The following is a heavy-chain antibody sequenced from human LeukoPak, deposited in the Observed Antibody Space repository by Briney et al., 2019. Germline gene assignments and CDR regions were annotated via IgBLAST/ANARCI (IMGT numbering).Heavy chain of an antibody. CDR1: GGSSGGYY. D-gene: IGHD3-22*01. V-gene: IGHV4-34*01. CDR3: ARVRWLAYYYYGMDV. J-gene: IGHJ6*02. CDR2: INHSGST. Sequence: SETLSLTCAVYGGSSGGYYWGWIGQPPGKGREWIGEINHSGSTNYNPSLKSRVTISVDTSKNQFSLKLSSVTAADTAVYYCARVRWLAYYYYGMDVWGQGTTVTVSS.